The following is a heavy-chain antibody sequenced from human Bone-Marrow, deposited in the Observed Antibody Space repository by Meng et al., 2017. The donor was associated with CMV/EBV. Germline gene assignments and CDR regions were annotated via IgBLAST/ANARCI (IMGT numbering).Heavy chain of an antibody. J-gene: IGHJ4*02. Sequence: GGSLRLSCAASGFTFSSYSMNWVRQAPGKGLEWVSSISSSSSYIYYADSVKGRFTISRDNAKNTLYLQMNSLRAEDTAVYYWARAVVVPATTDYWGQGTLVTVSS. D-gene: IGHD2-2*01. CDR2: ISSSSSYI. CDR3: ARAVVVPATTDY. CDR1: GFTFSSYS. V-gene: IGHV3-21*01.